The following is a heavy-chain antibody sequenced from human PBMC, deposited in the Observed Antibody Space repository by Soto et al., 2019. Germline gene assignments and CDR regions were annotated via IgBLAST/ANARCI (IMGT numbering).Heavy chain of an antibody. CDR3: ARYSTTWGGMDV. CDR2: IYYSGST. V-gene: IGHV4-59*01. D-gene: IGHD6-13*01. J-gene: IGHJ6*02. CDR1: GGSISSYY. Sequence: PSETLSLTCTVSGGSISSYYWSWIRQPPGKGLEWIGYIYYSGSTNYNPSLKSRVTISVDTSKNQFSLKLSSVTAADTAVYYCARYSTTWGGMDVWGQGTTVTVSS.